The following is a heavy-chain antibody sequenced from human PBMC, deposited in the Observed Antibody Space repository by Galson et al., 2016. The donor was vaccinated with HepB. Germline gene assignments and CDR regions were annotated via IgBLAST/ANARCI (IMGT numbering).Heavy chain of an antibody. Sequence: SLRLSCAASGFTFSSYAMTWVRQAPGKGLEWVSAISGSGGSTYYADSVKGRFTISRDNSKNTLSLQMNSLRAEDTAVYYCAKVPYSNYWYFDLWGRGTLVTVSS. CDR2: ISGSGGST. CDR3: AKVPYSNYWYFDL. V-gene: IGHV3-23*01. D-gene: IGHD2-21*01. CDR1: GFTFSSYA. J-gene: IGHJ2*01.